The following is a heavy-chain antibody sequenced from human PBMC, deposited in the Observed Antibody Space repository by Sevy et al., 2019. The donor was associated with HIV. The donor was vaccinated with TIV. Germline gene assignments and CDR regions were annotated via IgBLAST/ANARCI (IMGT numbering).Heavy chain of an antibody. CDR3: AGENAWGRGYP. V-gene: IGHV4-59*08. Sequence: SETLSLTCTVSGGSITSLYLNWIRQPPGKGLEWIANIYYNGHINYNPSLKSRVTLSLDTSKNQFSLRLSSVTAADTAMYYCAGENAWGRGYPWGQGTLVTVSS. CDR2: IYYNGHI. CDR1: GGSITSLY. D-gene: IGHD1-26*01. J-gene: IGHJ5*02.